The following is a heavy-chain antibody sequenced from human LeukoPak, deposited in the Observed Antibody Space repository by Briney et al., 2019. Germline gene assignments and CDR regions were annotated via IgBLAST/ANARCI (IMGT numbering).Heavy chain of an antibody. Sequence: GGSLRLSCAAAGFTFSNAWMTWVRQGPGKGLEWVGRIKTKTDSGPTDYAAPVKGRFSISRDDSKNTLFLQMNSLKTEDTAVYYCATERDSGSGSYFAYWGQGALVTVSS. CDR3: ATERDSGSGSYFAY. CDR1: GFTFSNAW. D-gene: IGHD3-10*01. J-gene: IGHJ4*02. CDR2: IKTKTDSGPT. V-gene: IGHV3-15*01.